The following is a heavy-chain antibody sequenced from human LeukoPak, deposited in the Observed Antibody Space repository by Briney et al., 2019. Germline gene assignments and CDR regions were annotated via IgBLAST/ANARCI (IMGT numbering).Heavy chain of an antibody. CDR2: IYYSGST. D-gene: IGHD3-22*01. J-gene: IGHJ6*03. V-gene: IGHV4-59*11. Sequence: SETLSLTCTVSGGSISSHYWSWIRQPPGKGLEWIGYIYYSGSTNYNPSLKSRVTISVDTSKNQFSLKLSSVTAADTAAYYCARITYYYDSSGFDYYYYMDVWGKGTTVTVSS. CDR1: GGSISSHY. CDR3: ARITYYYDSSGFDYYYYMDV.